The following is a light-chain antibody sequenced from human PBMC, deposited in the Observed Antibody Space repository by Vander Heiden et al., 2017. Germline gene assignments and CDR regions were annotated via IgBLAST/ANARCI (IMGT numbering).Light chain of an antibody. Sequence: QSALTQPASVSGSPGQSITISCTGTSSDVGRSNLVSWYQHHPGKAPKLMIYEVSKRPSGVSNRFSGSKSGNTASLTISGLQAEDEADYYCCSYAGSSTHVVFGGGTKLTVL. CDR2: EVS. J-gene: IGLJ2*01. V-gene: IGLV2-23*02. CDR1: SSDVGRSNL. CDR3: CSYAGSSTHVV.